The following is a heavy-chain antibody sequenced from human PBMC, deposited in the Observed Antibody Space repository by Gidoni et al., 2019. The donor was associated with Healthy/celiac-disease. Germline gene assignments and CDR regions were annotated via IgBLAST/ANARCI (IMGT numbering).Heavy chain of an antibody. CDR1: GYPSSCGYH. CDR3: AGVDWTYYDDSSGYIVYWFDP. V-gene: IGHV4-38-2*01. D-gene: IGHD3-22*01. J-gene: IGHJ5*02. CDR2: IYHTGST. Sequence: QVQLQASSPGLVKPEETLSLTCAVSGYPSSCGYHWGWIRQPPGKGLEWIVCIYHTGSTYYDPSLKSPVTISVDTSKNQVSLKLSSVTAADTAVYYCAGVDWTYYDDSSGYIVYWFDPWGQGTLVTVSS.